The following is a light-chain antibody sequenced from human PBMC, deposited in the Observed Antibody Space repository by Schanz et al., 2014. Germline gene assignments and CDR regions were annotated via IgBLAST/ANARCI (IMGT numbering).Light chain of an antibody. CDR2: DVT. J-gene: IGLJ2*01. CDR1: NSDVGDYNY. Sequence: QSALTQPRSVSGSPGQSVTISCTGTNSDVGDYNYVSWYQQHPGKAPKLIIYDVTKRPSGVPDRFSGSKSGNTASLTVSGLQAEDEADYYCSSYAGSNSFVVFGGGTKLTVL. CDR3: SSYAGSNSFVV. V-gene: IGLV2-11*01.